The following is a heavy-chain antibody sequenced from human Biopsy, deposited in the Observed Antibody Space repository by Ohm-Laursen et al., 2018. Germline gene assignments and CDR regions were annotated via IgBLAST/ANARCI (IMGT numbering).Heavy chain of an antibody. J-gene: IGHJ6*02. CDR1: GGSISSDY. V-gene: IGHV4-59*01. CDR3: ARATNSTGWPYYYFYGMDV. CDR2: IYYSGST. D-gene: IGHD2/OR15-2a*01. Sequence: TLSLTCPASGGSISSDYWSWIRQTPGKGLEWIGYIYYSGSTNYNPSLKSRVTISVDTSKNQFSLRLNSVTAADTAVYYCARATNSTGWPYYYFYGMDVWGQGTTVIVSS.